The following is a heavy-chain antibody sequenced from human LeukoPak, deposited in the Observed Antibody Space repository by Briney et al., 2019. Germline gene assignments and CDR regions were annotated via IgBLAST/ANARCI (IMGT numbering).Heavy chain of an antibody. CDR2: INHSGST. Sequence: SETLSLTCAVYDGSFSGYYWSWIRQPPGKGLEWIGEINHSGSTNYNPSLKSRVTISVDTSKNQFSLKLSSVTAADTAVYYCATSARGDDSSGYYYEPFDYWGQGTLVTVSS. D-gene: IGHD3-22*01. CDR3: ATSARGDDSSGYYYEPFDY. CDR1: DGSFSGYY. J-gene: IGHJ4*02. V-gene: IGHV4-34*01.